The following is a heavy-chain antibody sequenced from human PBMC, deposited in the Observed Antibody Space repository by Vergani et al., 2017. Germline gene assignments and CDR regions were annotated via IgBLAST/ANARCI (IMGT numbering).Heavy chain of an antibody. Sequence: EVQLLESGGGLVQPGGSRRLSCAGAGFTFDTYTMAYVRQAAGKGLEWVATISSGGGDILYADSVKGRFTISRDNSKNTLFLQMNSLKDEDTAVYYCTTAWGLYYLHGEYFQYWGRGTLVSVSS. CDR3: TTAWGLYYLHGEYFQY. V-gene: IGHV3-23*01. CDR2: ISSGGGDI. D-gene: IGHD3-10*01. CDR1: GFTFDTYT. J-gene: IGHJ1*01.